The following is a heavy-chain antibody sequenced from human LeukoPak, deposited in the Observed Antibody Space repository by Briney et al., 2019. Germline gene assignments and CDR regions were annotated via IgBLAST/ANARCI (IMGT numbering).Heavy chain of an antibody. D-gene: IGHD5-24*01. CDR2: ISSSSSYI. J-gene: IGHJ4*02. V-gene: IGHV3-21*01. CDR3: ARGGDGYNFPN. Sequence: GGSLRLSCAASGFTSSSYSMNWVRQAPGKGLEWVSSISSSSSYIYYADSVKGRFTISRDNAKNSLYLQMNSLRAEDTAVYDCARGGDGYNFPNSGQGTLVTVSS. CDR1: GFTSSSYS.